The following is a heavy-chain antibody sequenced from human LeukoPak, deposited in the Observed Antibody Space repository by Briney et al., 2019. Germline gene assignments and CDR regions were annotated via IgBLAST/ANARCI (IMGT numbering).Heavy chain of an antibody. Sequence: PSETLSLTCAVYGGSFSGYYWSWIRQPPGKGLEWIGEINHSGSTNYNPSLKSRVTISVDTSKNQFSLKLSSVTAADTAVYYCARHAVVPAGYYYYYYMGVWGKGTTVTISS. J-gene: IGHJ6*03. D-gene: IGHD2-2*01. V-gene: IGHV4-34*01. CDR2: INHSGST. CDR1: GGSFSGYY. CDR3: ARHAVVPAGYYYYYYMGV.